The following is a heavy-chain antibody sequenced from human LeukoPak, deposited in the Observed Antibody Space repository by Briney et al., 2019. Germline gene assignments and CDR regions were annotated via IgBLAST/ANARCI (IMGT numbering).Heavy chain of an antibody. CDR1: GFALSSYG. CDR2: IGKDGTDK. Sequence: GESLKISCTASGFALSSYGMHWVRQAPGKGLEWVAAIGKDGTDKYYADSVKGRFTISRDNSKNTLYLQMNSLRPEDTAVYYCAKREYCSGGSCYHFDYWGQGTRVTVSS. CDR3: AKREYCSGGSCYHFDY. D-gene: IGHD2-15*01. J-gene: IGHJ4*02. V-gene: IGHV3-30*02.